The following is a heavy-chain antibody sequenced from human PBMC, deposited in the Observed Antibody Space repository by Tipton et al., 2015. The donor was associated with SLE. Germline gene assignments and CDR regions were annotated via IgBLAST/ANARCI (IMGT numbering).Heavy chain of an antibody. CDR2: IYPGDSDT. V-gene: IGHV5-51*03. D-gene: IGHD3-3*01. Sequence: QLVQSGAEVKKPGESLKISCKGSGYSFTSYWIGWVRQMPGKGLEWMGIIYPGDSDTRYSPSFQGQVTISADKSISTAYLQWSGLKASDTAMYYCARRILFGVVIGGAFDIWGQGTMVTVSS. CDR3: ARRILFGVVIGGAFDI. J-gene: IGHJ3*02. CDR1: GYSFTSYW.